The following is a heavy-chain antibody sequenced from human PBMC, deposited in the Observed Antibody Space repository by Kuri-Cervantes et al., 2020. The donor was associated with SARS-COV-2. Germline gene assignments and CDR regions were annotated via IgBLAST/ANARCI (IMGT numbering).Heavy chain of an antibody. J-gene: IGHJ5*02. D-gene: IGHD2-15*01. CDR1: GYSFTSNW. V-gene: IGHV5-51*01. CDR2: IYPGDSGT. Sequence: KVSCKGSGYSFTSNWIGWVRQMPGKGLEWMGIIYPGDSGTRYSPSFQGQVTVSTDKSISTAYLQWSSLKASDTAMYYCARLTGLGYCSGGSCHGWFDPWGQGTLVTVSS. CDR3: ARLTGLGYCSGGSCHGWFDP.